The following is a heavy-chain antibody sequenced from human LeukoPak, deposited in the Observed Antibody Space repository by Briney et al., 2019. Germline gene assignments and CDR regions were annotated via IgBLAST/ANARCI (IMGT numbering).Heavy chain of an antibody. CDR2: INHSGST. CDR3: ARGSELGNDY. CDR1: GGSISSSSYY. V-gene: IGHV4-39*07. D-gene: IGHD7-27*01. J-gene: IGHJ4*02. Sequence: SETLSLTCTVSGGSISSSSYYWGWIRQPPGKGLEWIGEINHSGSTNYNPSLKGRVTISVDTPKNQFSLKLSSVTAADTAVYYCARGSELGNDYWGQGTLVTVSS.